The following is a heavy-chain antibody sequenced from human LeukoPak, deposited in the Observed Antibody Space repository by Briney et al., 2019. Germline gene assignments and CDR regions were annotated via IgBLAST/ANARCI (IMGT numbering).Heavy chain of an antibody. CDR3: ASTYSGSYWNWFDP. V-gene: IGHV3-21*01. CDR1: GFTFSSYS. CDR2: ISSSSSYI. J-gene: IGHJ5*02. Sequence: PGGSLRLSCAASGFTFSSYSMNWVRQAPGKGLEWVSSISSSSSYIYYADSVKGRFTISRDNAKNSLYLQMNSLRAEDTAVYYCASTYSGSYWNWFDPWGQGTLVTVSS. D-gene: IGHD1-26*01.